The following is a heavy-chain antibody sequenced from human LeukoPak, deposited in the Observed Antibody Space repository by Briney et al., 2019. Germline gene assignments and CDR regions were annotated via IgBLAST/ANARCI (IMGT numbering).Heavy chain of an antibody. D-gene: IGHD2/OR15-2a*01. J-gene: IGHJ3*02. CDR1: GGSISNYH. V-gene: IGHV4-59*12. Sequence: PETLSLTCSVSGGSISNYHWSWIRQPPGKGLEWIGYLYDTGSTNYNPSLKSRVTISVDTFNYQISLKMTSVTAADTAVYFCAKEGMGSEATTAGGAFDSWGQGTMVIVS. CDR3: AKEGMGSEATTAGGAFDS. CDR2: LYDTGST.